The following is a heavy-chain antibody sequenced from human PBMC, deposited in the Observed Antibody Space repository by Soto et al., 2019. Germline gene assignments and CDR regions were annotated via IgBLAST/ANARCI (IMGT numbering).Heavy chain of an antibody. Sequence: PGGSLRLSCAASGFTFSSYAMSWVRQAPGKGLEWVSAISGSGGSTYYADSVKGRFTISRDNSKNTLYLQMNSLRAEDTAVYYCASPPSGYCSGGSCRYYYYGMDVWGQGTTVTVSS. J-gene: IGHJ6*02. D-gene: IGHD2-15*01. V-gene: IGHV3-23*01. CDR1: GFTFSSYA. CDR2: ISGSGGST. CDR3: ASPPSGYCSGGSCRYYYYGMDV.